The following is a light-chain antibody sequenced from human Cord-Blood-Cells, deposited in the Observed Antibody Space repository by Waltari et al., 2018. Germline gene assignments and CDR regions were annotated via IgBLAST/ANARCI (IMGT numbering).Light chain of an antibody. V-gene: IGLV2-23*01. Sequence: QSALNQPASVSASPGQSITISCTGTSSDDGCYNLASWYQQHPGKAPKLMIYEGSKRPSGVSNRFSGSKSGNTASLTISGLQAEDEADYYCCSYAGSSTYVVFGGGTKLTVL. CDR2: EGS. CDR3: CSYAGSSTYVV. CDR1: SSDDGCYNL. J-gene: IGLJ2*01.